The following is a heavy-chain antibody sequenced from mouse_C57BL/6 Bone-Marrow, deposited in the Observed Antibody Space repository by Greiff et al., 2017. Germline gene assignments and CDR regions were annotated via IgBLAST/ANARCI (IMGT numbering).Heavy chain of an antibody. V-gene: IGHV1-53*01. J-gene: IGHJ1*03. CDR3: ARYLGYYDV. D-gene: IGHD5-1*01. CDR1: GYTFTSYW. CDR2: INPSNGGT. Sequence: QVQLQQSGTELVKPGASVKLSCKASGYTFTSYWMHWVKQRPGQGLEWIGNINPSNGGTNYNEKFKSKATLTADKSYSTAYMQLSSLTSEDAAVYYCARYLGYYDVWDRGTTTTVSA.